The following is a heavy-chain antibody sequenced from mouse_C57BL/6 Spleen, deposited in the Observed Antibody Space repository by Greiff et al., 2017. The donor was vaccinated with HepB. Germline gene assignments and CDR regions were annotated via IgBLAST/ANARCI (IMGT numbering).Heavy chain of an antibody. Sequence: EVKLMESEGGLVQPGSSMKLSCTASGFTFSDYYMAWVRQVPEKGLEWVANINYDGSSTYYLDSLKSRFIISRDNAQNILYLQMSSLKSEDTATYYCARDQGVGSMDYWGQGTSVTVSS. V-gene: IGHV5-16*01. CDR1: GFTFSDYY. J-gene: IGHJ4*01. CDR2: INYDGSST. D-gene: IGHD1-1*01. CDR3: ARDQGVGSMDY.